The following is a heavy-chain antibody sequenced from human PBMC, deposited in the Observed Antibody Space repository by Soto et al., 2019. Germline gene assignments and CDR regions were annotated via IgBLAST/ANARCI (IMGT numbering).Heavy chain of an antibody. CDR3: AAAILGQPPYFYDMDV. D-gene: IGHD1-26*01. J-gene: IGHJ6*02. CDR1: GFTLSSSA. Sequence: QMQLVQSGPEVKKPGTSLKVSCKASGFTLSSSAVQWVRQARGRGLEWIGWIVVGSDNTNYAQKFQERVTITRDMSTSTVYMELSSPRSEDPATYYCAAAILGQPPYFYDMDVWGQGTPVTVSS. V-gene: IGHV1-58*01. CDR2: IVVGSDNT.